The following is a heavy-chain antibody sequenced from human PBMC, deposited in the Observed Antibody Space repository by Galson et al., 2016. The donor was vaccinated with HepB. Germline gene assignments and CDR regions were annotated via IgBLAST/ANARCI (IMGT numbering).Heavy chain of an antibody. V-gene: IGHV3-21*01. CDR3: ARADDYGDYYFDY. CDR2: ISSSSSYI. CDR1: GFTFSSYS. Sequence: SLRLSCAASGFTFSSYSMNWVRQAPGKGLDWVSSISSSSSYIYYADSVKGRFTISRDNAKNSLYLQMNNLRAEDTAVYYCARADDYGDYYFDYWGQGTLVTGSS. D-gene: IGHD4-17*01. J-gene: IGHJ4*02.